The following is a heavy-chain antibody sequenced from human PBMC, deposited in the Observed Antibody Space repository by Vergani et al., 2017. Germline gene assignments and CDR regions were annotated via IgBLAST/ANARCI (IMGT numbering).Heavy chain of an antibody. CDR3: AREGGEYYYSSGYYSQYYYYYGMDV. V-gene: IGHV1-69*13. CDR1: GGTFSSYA. CDR2: IIPIFGTA. Sequence: QVQLVQSGAGVKKPGSSVKVSCKASGGTFSSYAISWVRQAPGQGLEWMGRIIPIFGTANYEQKFKGRVTITADESTITTYLELSSLRSEDTAVYYCAREGGEYYYSSGYYSQYYYYYGMDVWGQGTTVTVSS. D-gene: IGHD3-22*01. J-gene: IGHJ6*02.